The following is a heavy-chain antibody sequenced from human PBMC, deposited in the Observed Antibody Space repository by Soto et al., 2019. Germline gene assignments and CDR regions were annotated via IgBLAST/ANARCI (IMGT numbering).Heavy chain of an antibody. D-gene: IGHD3-22*01. CDR3: ARPLHYYDSSGYYAV. Sequence: TSETLSLTCTVSGGSISSYYWSWIRQPPGKGLEWIGYIYYSGSTNYNPSLKSRVTISVDTSKNQFSLKLSSVTAADTAVYYCARPLHYYDSSGYYAVRGQGTLVTVSS. CDR1: GGSISSYY. CDR2: IYYSGST. J-gene: IGHJ4*02. V-gene: IGHV4-59*01.